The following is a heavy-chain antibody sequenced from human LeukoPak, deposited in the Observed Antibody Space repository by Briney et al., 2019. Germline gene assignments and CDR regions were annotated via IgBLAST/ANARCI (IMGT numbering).Heavy chain of an antibody. J-gene: IGHJ4*02. Sequence: SVKVSCKASGGTFSSYTISWVRQAPGQGLEWMGRIIPILGIANYAQKSQGRVTITADKSTSTAYMELSSLRSEDTAVYYCARDPAGAAGETLFDYWGQGTLVTVSS. CDR1: GGTFSSYT. D-gene: IGHD1-26*01. CDR3: ARDPAGAAGETLFDY. CDR2: IIPILGIA. V-gene: IGHV1-69*04.